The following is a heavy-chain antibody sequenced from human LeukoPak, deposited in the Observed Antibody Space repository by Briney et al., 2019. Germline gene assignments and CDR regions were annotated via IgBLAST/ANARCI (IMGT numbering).Heavy chain of an antibody. D-gene: IGHD2-2*02. CDR3: VRDPRGPAAIVDYYYMDV. CDR1: GCTFTGYY. Sequence: ASVKVSCKASGCTFTGYYMHWVRQAPGQGLEWMGWINPNTGGTNYAQKFQGRVTMTRDTSISTAHMDLNRLRSDDTAVYYCVRDPRGPAAIVDYYYMDVWGKGTTVTISS. J-gene: IGHJ6*03. CDR2: INPNTGGT. V-gene: IGHV1-2*02.